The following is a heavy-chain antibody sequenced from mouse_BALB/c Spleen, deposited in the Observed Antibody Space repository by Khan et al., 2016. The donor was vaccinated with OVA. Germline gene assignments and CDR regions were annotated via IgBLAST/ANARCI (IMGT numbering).Heavy chain of an antibody. D-gene: IGHD2-13*01. V-gene: IGHV1S135*01. CDR3: TRLGTTGWFTY. CDR1: GYSFTNYY. J-gene: IGHJ3*01. Sequence: VQLQQPGPELMKPGASVKISCKASGYSFTNYYIHWVKQSHGQSLEWIGYIDPFNGGTSYNQKFKGTATLTVDKSSSTAYMHLSSLTSGDSAVYYCTRLGTTGWFTYWGQGTLVTVSA. CDR2: IDPFNGGT.